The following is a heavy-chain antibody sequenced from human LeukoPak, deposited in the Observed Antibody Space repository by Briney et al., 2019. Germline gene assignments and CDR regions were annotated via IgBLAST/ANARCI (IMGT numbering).Heavy chain of an antibody. Sequence: ETLSLPRTVSGGSIHEYFWSWIRQPPGKGLEGIGDIYYSGSTNHNPSLKSRATISVATSKNQFSLQLSTVPAADTAVYYCARGVALRQNYGMAGWRQGTTVT. CDR3: ARGVALRQNYGMAG. D-gene: IGHD6-6*01. CDR2: IYYSGST. CDR1: GGSIHEYF. J-gene: IGHJ6*01. V-gene: IGHV4-59*01.